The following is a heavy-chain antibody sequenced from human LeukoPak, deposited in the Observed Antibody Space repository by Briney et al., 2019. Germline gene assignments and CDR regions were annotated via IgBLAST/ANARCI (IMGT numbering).Heavy chain of an antibody. D-gene: IGHD7-27*01. V-gene: IGHV1-8*01. CDR2: MNPNSGNT. J-gene: IGHJ3*02. CDR3: AREPMRGRAGDNAFDM. Sequence: ASVKVSCKASGYIFNFYDINWVRQAAGQGLKWMGWMNPNSGNTGYAQKFQGRVTMTRDTSMTTAYMELNSLTSEDTAVYYCAREPMRGRAGDNAFDMWGQGTKVTVSS. CDR1: GYIFNFYD.